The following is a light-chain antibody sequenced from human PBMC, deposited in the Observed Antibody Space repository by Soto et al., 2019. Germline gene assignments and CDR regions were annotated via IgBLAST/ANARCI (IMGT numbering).Light chain of an antibody. CDR1: QSVSGSY. V-gene: IGKV3-20*01. J-gene: IGKJ2*01. CDR2: GSS. Sequence: EIVLTQSPGTLSLSPGERATLSCRASQSVSGSYLAWYQQKPGQSPRLLIYGSSYRATGIPDRFSGSGSGTDVTLTISRVEPEDFAVYYCQQYGSSPPYTFGQGTKLEIK. CDR3: QQYGSSPPYT.